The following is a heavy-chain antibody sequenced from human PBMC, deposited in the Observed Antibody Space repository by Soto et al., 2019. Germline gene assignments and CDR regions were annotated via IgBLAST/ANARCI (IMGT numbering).Heavy chain of an antibody. CDR3: ARGVGASGLNLFDP. CDR2: IHYSGSA. D-gene: IGHD2-15*01. J-gene: IGHJ5*02. Sequence: PSETLSLTCTFSGSSFIGYYWTWIRQSPERGLEWIGYIHYSGSANYNPSLNSRLTMSVDRSKSQFSMKLASVTAADTAVYYCARGVGASGLNLFDPWGQGTLVTVSS. V-gene: IGHV4-59*12. CDR1: GSSFIGYY.